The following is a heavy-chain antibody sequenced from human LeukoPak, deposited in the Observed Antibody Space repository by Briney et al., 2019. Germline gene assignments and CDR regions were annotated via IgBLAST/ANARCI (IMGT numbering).Heavy chain of an antibody. CDR2: IYSSEST. CDR1: GDSISGHY. CDR3: ARGPRGYNWFDP. V-gene: IGHV4-59*11. J-gene: IGHJ5*02. Sequence: SGTLSLTCTVSGDSISGHYWSWIPQAPGKGLEWIAYIYSSESTNYNPSLRSRVNISVDTSRNQVSLKLSSVTAADTAVYYCARGPRGYNWFDPWGQGTLVTVSS.